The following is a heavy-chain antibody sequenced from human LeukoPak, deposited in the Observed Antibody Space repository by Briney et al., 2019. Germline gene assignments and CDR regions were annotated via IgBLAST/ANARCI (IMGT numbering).Heavy chain of an antibody. CDR3: ARGDDILMYYYYGMDV. J-gene: IGHJ6*02. D-gene: IGHD3-9*01. CDR1: GYTFTGYY. V-gene: IGHV1-2*02. CDR2: INPNSGGT. Sequence: VASVKVSCKASGYTFTGYYMHWVRQAPGQGLERMGWINPNSGGTNYAQKFQGRVTMTRDTSISTAYMELSRLRSDDTAVYYCARGDDILMYYYYGMDVWGQGTTVTVSS.